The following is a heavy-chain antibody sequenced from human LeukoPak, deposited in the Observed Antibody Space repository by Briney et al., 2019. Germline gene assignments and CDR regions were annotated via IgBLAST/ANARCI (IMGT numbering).Heavy chain of an antibody. Sequence: PSETLSLTCAVYGGSFSGYYWSWIRQPPGKGLEWIGEINHSGSTNYNPSLKSRVTISVDTSKNQFSLKLSSVTAADTAVYYCARSILGHDAFDIWGQGTMVTVSS. CDR1: GGSFSGYY. V-gene: IGHV4-34*01. J-gene: IGHJ3*02. CDR2: INHSGST. D-gene: IGHD2-21*01. CDR3: ARSILGHDAFDI.